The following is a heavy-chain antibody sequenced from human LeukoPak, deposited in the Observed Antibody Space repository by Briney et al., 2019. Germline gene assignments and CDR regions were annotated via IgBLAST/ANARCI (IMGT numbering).Heavy chain of an antibody. CDR3: ARDLYRIVVVPHYFDY. D-gene: IGHD3-22*01. V-gene: IGHV3-23*01. J-gene: IGHJ4*02. Sequence: GGSLRLSCAASGFTFNTYGMSWVRQAPGKGLEWVSGISGSGGATYYADSVKGRFTISRDNAKNSLYLQMNSLRAEDTAVYYCARDLYRIVVVPHYFDYWGQGTLVTVSS. CDR1: GFTFNTYG. CDR2: ISGSGGAT.